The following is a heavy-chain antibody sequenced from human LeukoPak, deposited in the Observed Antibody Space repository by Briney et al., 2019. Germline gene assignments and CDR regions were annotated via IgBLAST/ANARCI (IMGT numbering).Heavy chain of an antibody. CDR2: IIPIFGTA. CDR3: ASLKQPGTRDGLDV. CDR1: GGTFSSYA. Sequence: SVKVSCKASGGTFSSYAISWVRQAPGQGLEWMGGIIPIFGTANYAQKFQGRVTITADESTSTAYMELSSLRAEDTAVYYCASLKQPGTRDGLDVWGQGTTVTVSS. V-gene: IGHV1-69*01. D-gene: IGHD6-13*01. J-gene: IGHJ6*02.